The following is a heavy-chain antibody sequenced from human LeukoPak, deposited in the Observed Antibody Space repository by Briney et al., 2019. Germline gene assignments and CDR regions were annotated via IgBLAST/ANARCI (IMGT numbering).Heavy chain of an antibody. V-gene: IGHV4-4*02. CDR1: GDSISSTNW. CDR2: IHHSGTA. D-gene: IGHD7-27*01. J-gene: IGHJ5*02. CDR3: ASFRGALSSNWGNSWFDP. Sequence: SETLSLTCAVSGDSISSTNWWSWVRQPPGKGLEWIGEIHHSGTANYNPSLKSRLTISVDKSKNQFSLKLSSVTAADTAVYFCASFRGALSSNWGNSWFDPWGQGGLVTVCS.